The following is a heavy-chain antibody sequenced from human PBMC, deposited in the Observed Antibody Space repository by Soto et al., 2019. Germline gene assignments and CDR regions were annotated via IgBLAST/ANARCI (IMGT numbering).Heavy chain of an antibody. CDR3: ARGGQQLVNWFDP. Sequence: ESGGGLVKPGGSLRLSCAASGFTFSDYYMSWIRQAPGKGLEWVSYISSSSSYTNYADSVKGRFTISRDNAKNSLYLQMNSLRAEDTAVYYCARGGQQLVNWFDPWGQGTLVTVSS. J-gene: IGHJ5*02. D-gene: IGHD6-13*01. V-gene: IGHV3-11*06. CDR1: GFTFSDYY. CDR2: ISSSSSYT.